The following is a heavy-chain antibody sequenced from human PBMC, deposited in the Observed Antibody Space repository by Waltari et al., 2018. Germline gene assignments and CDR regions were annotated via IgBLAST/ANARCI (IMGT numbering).Heavy chain of an antibody. J-gene: IGHJ3*01. CDR1: GFTFGGHN. V-gene: IGHV3-48*03. CDR2: ISPTGYDK. CDR3: VRSLYINYGSPGFEE. Sequence: GGHLVPPGGSRRLSCGGPGFTFGGHNINWVRQTPEKGLEWIAHISPTGYDKLYAASVRGRFTISRDSAKSVFLEMSRLRAEDTGVYYCVRSLYINYGSPGFEEWGPGTMVTVS. D-gene: IGHD3-16*01.